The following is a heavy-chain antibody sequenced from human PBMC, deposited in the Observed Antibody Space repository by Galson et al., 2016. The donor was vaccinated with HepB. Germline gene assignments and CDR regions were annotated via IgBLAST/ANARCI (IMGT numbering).Heavy chain of an antibody. D-gene: IGHD5-12*01. Sequence: SVKVSCKASGYTFTSYTMHWVRQAPGQRLEWMGWINAGNGNTKYSQKFQGRGTITRDTSASTAYMELSSLRSEDRAVYYCARDRLGGYDYHWGQGTLVTVSS. V-gene: IGHV1-3*01. CDR3: ARDRLGGYDYH. CDR2: INAGNGNT. CDR1: GYTFTSYT. J-gene: IGHJ5*02.